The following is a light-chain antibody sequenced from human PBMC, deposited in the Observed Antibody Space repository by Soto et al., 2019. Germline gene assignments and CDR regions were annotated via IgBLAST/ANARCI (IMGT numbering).Light chain of an antibody. J-gene: IGLJ1*01. CDR3: SSYAGDNIFL. Sequence: QSVLPQPASASGSPGQSLTLSCPCPLHDIGAYTSVSWYPQYPGKVPKVMIYEGTKRPSGVSDRFSGSKSGNTASLTISGLQAEDEANYYRSSYAGDNIFLFGTGTKVTVL. CDR1: LHDIGAYTS. CDR2: EGT. V-gene: IGLV2-23*01.